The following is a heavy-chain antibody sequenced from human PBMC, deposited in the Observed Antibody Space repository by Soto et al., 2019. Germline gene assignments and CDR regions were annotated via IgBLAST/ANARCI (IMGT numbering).Heavy chain of an antibody. Sequence: RLSCAASGFTFSSYGMHWVRQAPGKGLEWVAVIWYDGSNKYYADSVKGRFTISRDNSKNTLYLQMNSLRAEDTAVYYCARDKDSSGYYTSIDYWGQGTLVTVSS. J-gene: IGHJ4*02. CDR1: GFTFSSYG. V-gene: IGHV3-33*01. D-gene: IGHD3-22*01. CDR2: IWYDGSNK. CDR3: ARDKDSSGYYTSIDY.